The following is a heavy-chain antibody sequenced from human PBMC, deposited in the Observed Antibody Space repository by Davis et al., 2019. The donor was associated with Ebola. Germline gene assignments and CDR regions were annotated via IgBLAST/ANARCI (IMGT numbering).Heavy chain of an antibody. CDR1: GFTVSSNY. Sequence: PGGSLRLSCAASGFTVSSNYMSWVRQAPGKGLEWVSVIYSGGSTYYADSVKGRFTISRDNSKNTLYLQMNSLRAEDTAVYYCANWHSGYDVEYYFDYWGQGTLVTVSS. CDR2: IYSGGST. D-gene: IGHD5-12*01. J-gene: IGHJ4*02. V-gene: IGHV3-53*01. CDR3: ANWHSGYDVEYYFDY.